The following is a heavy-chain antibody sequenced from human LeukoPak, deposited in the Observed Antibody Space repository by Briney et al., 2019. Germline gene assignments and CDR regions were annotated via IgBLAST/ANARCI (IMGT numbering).Heavy chain of an antibody. J-gene: IGHJ4*02. CDR2: IYHSGST. D-gene: IGHD6-19*01. V-gene: IGHV4-39*07. CDR1: GGSISSRSYY. Sequence: SETLSLTCTVSGGSISSRSYYWGWIRQPPGKGLEWIGSIYHSGSTYYNPSLKSRVTISVDTSKNQFSLKLSSVTAADTAVYYCARDRLAGTWYYFDYWGQGTLVTVSS. CDR3: ARDRLAGTWYYFDY.